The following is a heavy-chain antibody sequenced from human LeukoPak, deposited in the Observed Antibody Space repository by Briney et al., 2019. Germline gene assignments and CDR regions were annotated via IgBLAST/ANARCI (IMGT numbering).Heavy chain of an antibody. CDR2: IIPLFGTT. Sequence: ASVRVSCKASGGTFSYTAISWVRQAPGQGVEWMGGIIPLFGTTNYAQKLQGRVTITKNNSTKTAYMEVSRLRSDDTAMYYCARAAYNDFLSEYNYFGPWGQGSLLTVSS. CDR3: ARAAYNDFLSEYNYFGP. J-gene: IGHJ5*02. CDR1: GGTFSYTA. D-gene: IGHD3-3*01. V-gene: IGHV1-69*05.